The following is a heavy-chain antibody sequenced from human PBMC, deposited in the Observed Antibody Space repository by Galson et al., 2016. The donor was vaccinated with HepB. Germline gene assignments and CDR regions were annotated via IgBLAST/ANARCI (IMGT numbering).Heavy chain of an antibody. D-gene: IGHD3-3*01. Sequence: SETLSLTCAVSGGFISSYYWSWIRQPPGKGLEWIGYIYYTGNTNYNPSLKSRVIISVDTSKNQFSLTLSSVTAADTAVYYCARALRFSARSYYVGMDVWGLGTTVIVSS. CDR3: ARALRFSARSYYVGMDV. CDR1: GGFISSYY. V-gene: IGHV4-59*01. CDR2: IYYTGNT. J-gene: IGHJ6*02.